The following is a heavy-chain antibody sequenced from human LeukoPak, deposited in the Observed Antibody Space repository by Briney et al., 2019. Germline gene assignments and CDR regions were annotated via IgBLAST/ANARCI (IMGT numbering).Heavy chain of an antibody. Sequence: SETPSLTCTVSGGSISSYYWSWIRQPPGRGLEWIGYIYYSGSTNYNPSLKSRVTISVDTSKNQFSLKLSSVTAADTAVYYCASQYCSSTSCSDWFDPWGQGTLVTVSS. D-gene: IGHD2-2*01. CDR2: IYYSGST. CDR3: ASQYCSSTSCSDWFDP. CDR1: GGSISSYY. V-gene: IGHV4-59*01. J-gene: IGHJ5*02.